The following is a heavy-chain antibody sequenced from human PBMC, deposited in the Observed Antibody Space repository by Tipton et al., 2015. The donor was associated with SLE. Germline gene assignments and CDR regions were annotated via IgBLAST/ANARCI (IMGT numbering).Heavy chain of an antibody. V-gene: IGHV4-34*01. CDR2: INHSGST. Sequence: GLVKPSETLSLTCAVYGGSFSGYYWSWIRQPPGKGLEWIGEINHSGSTNYNPSLKSRAPTLVDTSKNQFSLKRSSVTAADTAVYYCARRGVAAMDGWGQGTTVTVSS. CDR3: ARRGVAAMDG. D-gene: IGHD3-10*01. J-gene: IGHJ6*02. CDR1: GGSFSGYY.